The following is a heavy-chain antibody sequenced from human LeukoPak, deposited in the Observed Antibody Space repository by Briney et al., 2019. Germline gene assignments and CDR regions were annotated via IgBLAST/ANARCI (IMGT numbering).Heavy chain of an antibody. CDR3: ARHGLEGCRGGRCYTSFHYYGMDV. CDR2: IFPGDFEL. Sequence: HGESLKISCKGSGYRFTDYWIGWVRQMPGKGLEWMGIIFPGDFELKYSPSFQGQVIISVDESIDTAYLQWSSLQASDTAMYYCARHGLEGCRGGRCYTSFHYYGMDVWGQGTTVIVSS. V-gene: IGHV5-51*01. J-gene: IGHJ6*02. CDR1: GYRFTDYW. D-gene: IGHD2-15*01.